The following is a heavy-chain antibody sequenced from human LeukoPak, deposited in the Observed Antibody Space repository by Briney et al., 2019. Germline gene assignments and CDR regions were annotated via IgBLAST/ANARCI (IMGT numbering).Heavy chain of an antibody. Sequence: GGSLTLFRAASGFTFSDYYMMGMRQAPGGGVVGVSYISSSSSYTNYADSVKGRFTISRDNAKNSLYLQMNSLRAEDTAVYYCARAVSTVTTFDYWCQGTLVTVSS. J-gene: IGHJ4*02. CDR1: GFTFSDYY. CDR3: ARAVSTVTTFDY. D-gene: IGHD4-17*01. CDR2: ISSSSSYT. V-gene: IGHV3-11*06.